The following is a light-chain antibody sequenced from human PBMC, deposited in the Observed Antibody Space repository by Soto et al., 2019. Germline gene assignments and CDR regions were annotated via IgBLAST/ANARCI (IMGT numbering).Light chain of an antibody. V-gene: IGKV1-16*01. Sequence: DIQLTQSPSSLSASVGDRVTITCRASQDISSNFAWFQQKPGKAPKSLIYDASILQSGVPSRFSVSGSGTDFTLTISDLQPEDFATYYCLHYKTYPYSFGGGTKVEIK. J-gene: IGKJ4*01. CDR3: LHYKTYPYS. CDR1: QDISSN. CDR2: DAS.